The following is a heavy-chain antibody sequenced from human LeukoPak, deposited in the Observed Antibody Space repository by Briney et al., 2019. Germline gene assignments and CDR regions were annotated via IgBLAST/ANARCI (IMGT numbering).Heavy chain of an antibody. Sequence: SETLSLTCAVYGGSFSGYYWSWIRQPPGEGLEWIGEINHSGSTNYNPSLKSRVTIPVDTSKNQFSLKLSSVTAADTAVYYCAGPESYCSSTSXLPXSXPGXFDYWGQGTLVTVS. D-gene: IGHD2-2*01. CDR1: GGSFSGYY. CDR3: AGPESYCSSTSXLPXSXPGXFDY. J-gene: IGHJ4*02. CDR2: INHSGST. V-gene: IGHV4-34*01.